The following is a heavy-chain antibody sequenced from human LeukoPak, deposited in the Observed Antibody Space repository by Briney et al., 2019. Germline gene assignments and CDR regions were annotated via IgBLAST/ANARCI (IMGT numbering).Heavy chain of an antibody. Sequence: ASVKVSCKASGYTFTSNYIHWVRQAPGQGLEWMGWISAYNGNTNYAQKLQGRVTMTTDTSTSTAYMELRSLRSDDTAVYYCARVGDYCSSTSCYAGYFDYWGQGTLVTVSS. CDR1: GYTFTSNY. J-gene: IGHJ4*02. V-gene: IGHV1-18*04. D-gene: IGHD2-2*01. CDR3: ARVGDYCSSTSCYAGYFDY. CDR2: ISAYNGNT.